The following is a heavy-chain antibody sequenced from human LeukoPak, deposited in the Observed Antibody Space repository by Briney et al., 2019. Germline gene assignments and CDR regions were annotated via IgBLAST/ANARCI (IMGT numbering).Heavy chain of an antibody. J-gene: IGHJ4*02. V-gene: IGHV3-64*01. CDR2: ISSNGGST. Sequence: PGGSLRLSCAASGFTFSSYAMHWVRQAPGKGLEYVSGISSNGGSTYYANSVKGRFTISKDNFKNTLYLQMGSLRDEDMAVYYCARGGGEQGAPPYYFDSWGRGPLVTVSS. CDR3: ARGGGEQGAPPYYFDS. D-gene: IGHD3-16*01. CDR1: GFTFSSYA.